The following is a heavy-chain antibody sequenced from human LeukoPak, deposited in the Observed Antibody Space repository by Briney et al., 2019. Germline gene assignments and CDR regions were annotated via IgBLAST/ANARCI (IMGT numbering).Heavy chain of an antibody. Sequence: GGSLRLSCAASGFTLSSYWMHWVRQAPGKGLGWVSRIDTDGSNTGYADSVKGRFTFSRDNAKNTVYLQINSLRAEDTALYYCARAMLDSSGRDYWGQGTLVTVSS. CDR2: IDTDGSNT. D-gene: IGHD3-22*01. J-gene: IGHJ4*02. CDR1: GFTLSSYW. CDR3: ARAMLDSSGRDY. V-gene: IGHV3-74*01.